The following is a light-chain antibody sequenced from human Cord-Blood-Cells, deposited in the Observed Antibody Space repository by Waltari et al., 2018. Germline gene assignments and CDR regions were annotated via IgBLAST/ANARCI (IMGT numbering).Light chain of an antibody. CDR1: SSDFGGYKY. Sequence: QSALPHPASVSGSPGQSTPISSTGTSSDFGGYKYVSWYQQHPRKAPKLMIYGVSKRPPGVSNRFSGSKSGNTASLTISGLQAEDEADYYCSSYTSSSTWVFGGGTKLTVL. V-gene: IGLV2-14*01. CDR3: SSYTSSSTWV. J-gene: IGLJ3*02. CDR2: GVS.